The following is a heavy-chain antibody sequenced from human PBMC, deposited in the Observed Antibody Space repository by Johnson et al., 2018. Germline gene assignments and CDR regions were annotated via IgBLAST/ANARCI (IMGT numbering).Heavy chain of an antibody. V-gene: IGHV3-21*01. CDR3: AREDYDFWSGHYYYYMDV. CDR2: ISSSSSHI. D-gene: IGHD3-3*01. J-gene: IGHJ6*03. Sequence: VQLVESGGGLVKPGGSLXLSCAASGFTFNSYDMNWVRQAPGKGLEWVSSISSSSSHIYYADSVQGRFTISRDNAKNSLLLQMNSLRPEDTAVYYCAREDYDFWSGHYYYYMDVWGKGTTVTVSS. CDR1: GFTFNSYD.